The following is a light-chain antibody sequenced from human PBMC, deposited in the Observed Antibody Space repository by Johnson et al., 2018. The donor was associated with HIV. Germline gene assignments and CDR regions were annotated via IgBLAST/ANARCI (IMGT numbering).Light chain of an antibody. V-gene: IGLV1-51*01. CDR3: GTWDSSPGAGHI. J-gene: IGLJ1*01. CDR2: DDN. Sequence: QSVLTQPPSVSAAPGQKVIISCSGGSSDIGNNYVSWYQHLPGTAPKLLIYDDNKRPSGIPDRFSGSKSGTSATLGITALQTGDEADYYCGTWDSSPGAGHIFGTGTKVTVL. CDR1: SSDIGNNY.